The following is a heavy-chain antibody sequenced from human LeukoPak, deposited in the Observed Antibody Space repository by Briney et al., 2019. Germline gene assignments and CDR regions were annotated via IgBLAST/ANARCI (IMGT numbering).Heavy chain of an antibody. CDR3: TRRWLDDSRRVDY. J-gene: IGHJ4*02. CDR2: INAGNGNT. V-gene: IGHV1-3*01. D-gene: IGHD5-24*01. Sequence: GASVKVSCKASGYTFTSYAMHWVRQAPGQRLEWMGWINAGNGNTKYSQKFQGRVTITRDTSASTAYMELSSLRSEDTAVYYCTRRWLDDSRRVDYWGQGTLVTVSS. CDR1: GYTFTSYA.